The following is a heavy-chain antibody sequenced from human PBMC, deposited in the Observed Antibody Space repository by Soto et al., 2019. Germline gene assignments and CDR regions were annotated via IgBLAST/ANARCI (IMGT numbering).Heavy chain of an antibody. V-gene: IGHV1-3*01. Sequence: ASVKVSCKASGYTFTSYAMHWVRQAPGQRLEWIGWINAGNGNTKYSQKFQGRVTITRDTSASTAYMELSSLRSEDTAVYYCARESGLGNDYSNYALAYWGQGTLVTVSS. CDR1: GYTFTSYA. J-gene: IGHJ4*02. D-gene: IGHD4-4*01. CDR3: ARESGLGNDYSNYALAY. CDR2: INAGNGNT.